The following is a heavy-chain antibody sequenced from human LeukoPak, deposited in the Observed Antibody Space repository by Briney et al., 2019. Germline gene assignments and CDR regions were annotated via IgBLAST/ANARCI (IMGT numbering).Heavy chain of an antibody. D-gene: IGHD3-22*01. Sequence: SETLSLTCAVYGGSFSGYYWSWIRQPPGKGLEWIGEINHSGSTNYNPSLKSRVTISVDTSKNQFSLKLSSVTAADTAVYYCAIIGYYDSSGYIDYWGQGTLVTVSS. V-gene: IGHV4-34*01. J-gene: IGHJ4*02. CDR1: GGSFSGYY. CDR2: INHSGST. CDR3: AIIGYYDSSGYIDY.